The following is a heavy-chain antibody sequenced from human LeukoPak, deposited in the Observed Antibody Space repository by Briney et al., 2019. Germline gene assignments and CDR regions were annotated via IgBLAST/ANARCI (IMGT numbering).Heavy chain of an antibody. CDR3: ASFGAHSFDY. Sequence: ASVKVSCKASGYTFTSYAMNWVRQAPGQGLEFMGWINTGTGNPTYAQGFTGRFVFSLDTSVSTAYLQISTLKPEDTAVYYCASFGAHSFDYWGQGTLVTVSS. CDR1: GYTFTSYA. CDR2: INTGTGNP. D-gene: IGHD3-10*01. V-gene: IGHV7-4-1*02. J-gene: IGHJ4*02.